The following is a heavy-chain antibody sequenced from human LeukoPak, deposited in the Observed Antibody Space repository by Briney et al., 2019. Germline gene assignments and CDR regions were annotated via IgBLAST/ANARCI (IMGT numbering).Heavy chain of an antibody. CDR2: ISSSSSYI. J-gene: IGHJ4*02. D-gene: IGHD6-13*01. Sequence: GGSLRLSCAASGFTFSDYRMNWVRQAPGKGLEWVSSISSSSSYIYYADSVKGRFTISRDNAKNSLYLQMNSLRAEDTAVYYCARGGSSWYYFDYWGQGTLVTVSS. CDR3: ARGGSSWYYFDY. V-gene: IGHV3-21*01. CDR1: GFTFSDYR.